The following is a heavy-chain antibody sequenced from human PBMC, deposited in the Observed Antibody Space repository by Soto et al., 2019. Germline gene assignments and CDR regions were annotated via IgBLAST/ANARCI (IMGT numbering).Heavy chain of an antibody. J-gene: IGHJ4*02. CDR1: GFSISSYS. CDR2: IYYSGST. D-gene: IGHD4-17*01. Sequence: SETLSLTCTYSGFSISSYSWRSVRQPPGKGLEWIGYIYYSGSTNYNPSLKSRVTISVDTSKNQFSLKLSSVTAADTAVYYCARRYGPGFDYWGQGTLVTVSS. V-gene: IGHV4-59*08. CDR3: ARRYGPGFDY.